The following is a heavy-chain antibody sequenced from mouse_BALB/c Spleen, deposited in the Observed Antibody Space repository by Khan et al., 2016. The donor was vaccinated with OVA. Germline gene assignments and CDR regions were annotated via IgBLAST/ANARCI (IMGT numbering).Heavy chain of an antibody. J-gene: IGHJ4*01. V-gene: IGHV5-17*02. CDR2: ISSGSSTI. CDR1: GFTFSSFG. Sequence: EVELVESGGGLVQPGGSRKLSCAASGFTFSSFGMHWVRQAPEKGLEWVAYISSGSSTIYYADTVKGRFTISRDNPKNTLFLQMTRIRSEDTAMYYCARREAMDYWGQGTSVTVSS. CDR3: ARREAMDY.